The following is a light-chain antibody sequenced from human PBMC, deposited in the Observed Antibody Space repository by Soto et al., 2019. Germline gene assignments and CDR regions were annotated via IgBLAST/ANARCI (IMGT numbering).Light chain of an antibody. J-gene: IGLJ2*01. CDR2: GVT. V-gene: IGLV2-14*01. CDR3: CSYAGTYTPL. CDR1: SSDIGAYNY. Sequence: QSALTQPASVSGSPGQSITISCTGTSSDIGAYNYVSWYQQYPGKAPKLMIYGVTNRPSGVSNRFSGSKTDNTASLTISGLQAEDEAYYYCCSYAGTYTPLFGGGTKLTVL.